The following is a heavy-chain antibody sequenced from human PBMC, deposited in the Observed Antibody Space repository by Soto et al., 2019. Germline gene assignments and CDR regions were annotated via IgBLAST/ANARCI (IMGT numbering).Heavy chain of an antibody. J-gene: IGHJ3*01. CDR1: GFTFDSYA. Sequence: EVKLLESGGGLAQPGGSLRLSCVGSGFTFDSYAISWVRQAPGERLQWIAAISGSADGTDYAHSVRGRFTISRDNSKKTMHLQMDSVRVKYTAVYFCAKDSVGGYNFWSGYYSGGLDVWGQGTLVSVS. V-gene: IGHV3-23*01. CDR3: AKDSVGGYNFWSGYYSGGLDV. CDR2: ISGSADGT. D-gene: IGHD3-3*01.